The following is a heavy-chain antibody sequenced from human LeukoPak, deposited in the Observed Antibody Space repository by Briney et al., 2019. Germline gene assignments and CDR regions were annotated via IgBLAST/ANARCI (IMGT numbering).Heavy chain of an antibody. J-gene: IGHJ4*02. D-gene: IGHD6-13*01. CDR1: GYTFTSYD. V-gene: IGHV1-8*01. Sequence: VASVKVSCKASGYTFTSYDINWVRQATGQGLEWMGWMNPNSGNTGYAQKFQGRIIVSGNTSISTAYMELSSLTSEDTAIYYCARIAAAGNRRLNYWGQGTLVTVAS. CDR3: ARIAAAGNRRLNY. CDR2: MNPNSGNT.